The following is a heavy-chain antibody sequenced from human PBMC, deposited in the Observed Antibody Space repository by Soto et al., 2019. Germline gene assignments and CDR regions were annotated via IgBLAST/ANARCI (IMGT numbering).Heavy chain of an antibody. D-gene: IGHD6-13*01. J-gene: IGHJ4*02. Sequence: QVQLQQWGAGLLKPSETLSLTCAVYGGSFSGYYWSWIRQPPGKGLEWIGEINHSGSTNYNPSLKSRVTISVDMSKNQFSLKLSSVTAADTAVYYCASSRSSWSFDYWGQGTLVTVSS. CDR1: GGSFSGYY. CDR2: INHSGST. V-gene: IGHV4-34*01. CDR3: ASSRSSWSFDY.